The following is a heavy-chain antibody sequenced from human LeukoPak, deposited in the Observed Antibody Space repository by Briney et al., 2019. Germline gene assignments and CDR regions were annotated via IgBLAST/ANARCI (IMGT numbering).Heavy chain of an antibody. CDR1: GFTFDDYG. V-gene: IGHV3-20*01. CDR3: ARWSSIKVAATENS. CDR2: ITWNGDSP. D-gene: IGHD6-19*01. J-gene: IGHJ4*02. Sequence: GGSLRLSCAASGFTFDDYGMSWVRQAPGKGLEWVSGITWNGDSPGYADSVKGRFTISRDNAKNSLYLQMNSLRAEDMALYHCARWSSIKVAATENSWGQGTLVTVSS.